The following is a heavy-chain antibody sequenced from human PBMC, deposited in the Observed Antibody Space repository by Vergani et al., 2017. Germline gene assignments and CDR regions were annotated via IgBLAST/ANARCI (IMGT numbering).Heavy chain of an antibody. CDR1: GFTFSSYW. J-gene: IGHJ6*02. V-gene: IGHV3-7*01. CDR2: IKQDGSEK. Sequence: EVQLVESGGGLVQPGGSLRLSCAASGFTFSSYWMSWVRQAPGKGLEWVANIKQDGSEKYYVDSVKGRFTISRDNAKNSLYLQMNSLRAEDTAVYYCARGLDYYYDGMDVWGQGTTVTVSS. CDR3: ARGLDYYYDGMDV. D-gene: IGHD3-16*01.